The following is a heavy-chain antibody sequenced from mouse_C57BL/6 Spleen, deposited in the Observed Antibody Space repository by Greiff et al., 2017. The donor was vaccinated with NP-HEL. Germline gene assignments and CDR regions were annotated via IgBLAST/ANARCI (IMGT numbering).Heavy chain of an antibody. CDR2: IYPGSGNT. J-gene: IGHJ2*01. Sequence: VQLQESGAELVRPGASVKLSCKASGYTFTDYYINWVKQRPGQGLEWIARIYPGSGNTYYNEKFKGKATLTAEKSSSTAYMQLSSLTSEDSAVYFCARRYGSTADFDYWGQGTTLTVSS. CDR1: GYTFTDYY. V-gene: IGHV1-76*01. CDR3: ARRYGSTADFDY. D-gene: IGHD1-1*01.